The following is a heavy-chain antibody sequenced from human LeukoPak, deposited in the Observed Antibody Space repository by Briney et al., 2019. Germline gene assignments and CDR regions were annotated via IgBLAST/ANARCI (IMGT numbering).Heavy chain of an antibody. Sequence: GGSLRVSCEASGFSFSSYAMNWVRQAPGKGLEWVSSISSSSSYIYYADSVKGRFTISRDNAKNSLYLQMNSLRAEDTAVYYCARGGSRYNWNGDVWGQGTTVTVSS. J-gene: IGHJ6*02. CDR3: ARGGSRYNWNGDV. CDR2: ISSSSSYI. CDR1: GFSFSSYA. V-gene: IGHV3-21*01. D-gene: IGHD1-20*01.